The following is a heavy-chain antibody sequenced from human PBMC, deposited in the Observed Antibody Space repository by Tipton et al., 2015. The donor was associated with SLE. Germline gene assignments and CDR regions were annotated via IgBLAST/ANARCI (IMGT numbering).Heavy chain of an antibody. D-gene: IGHD2-2*01. Sequence: QLVQSGAEVKKPGASVKVSCKASGYTFTSYDINWVRQATGQGLEWMGWMNPNSGNTGYAQKFQGRVTMTRNTSISTAYMELSSLRAEDTAVYYCSSAIVLVPAALGVAFDSWGQGTMVTVSS. V-gene: IGHV1-8*01. J-gene: IGHJ3*02. CDR3: SSAIVLVPAALGVAFDS. CDR1: GYTFTSYD. CDR2: MNPNSGNT.